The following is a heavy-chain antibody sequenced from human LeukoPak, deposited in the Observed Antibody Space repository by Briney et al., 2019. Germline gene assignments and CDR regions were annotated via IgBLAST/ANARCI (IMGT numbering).Heavy chain of an antibody. D-gene: IGHD3-10*01. Sequence: GSLRLSCAASGFPFSNAWMSWVRQAPGKGLEWVGRIKSKTDGGKTDYAAPVQGRFSISRDDSENTLYLQMNGLNTEDTAVYYCSTVSPYYGSGTTSPDSWGQGTLVVVSS. CDR1: GFPFSNAW. J-gene: IGHJ4*02. CDR3: STVSPYYGSGTTSPDS. CDR2: IKSKTDGGKT. V-gene: IGHV3-15*01.